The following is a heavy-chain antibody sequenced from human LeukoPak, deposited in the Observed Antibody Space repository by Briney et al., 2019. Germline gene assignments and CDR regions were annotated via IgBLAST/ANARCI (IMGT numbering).Heavy chain of an antibody. CDR3: ARDLGSGWIIVDY. CDR2: INPNSGGT. D-gene: IGHD6-19*01. J-gene: IGHJ4*02. CDR1: GYTITGYY. Sequence: ASVKVSCKASGYTITGYYIHWVRQAPGQGLESMGWINPNSGGTNSAQKFQGRVTLTRDTSISTAYLELSSLRSDDTAVYYCARDLGSGWIIVDYWGQGTLVTVSS. V-gene: IGHV1-2*02.